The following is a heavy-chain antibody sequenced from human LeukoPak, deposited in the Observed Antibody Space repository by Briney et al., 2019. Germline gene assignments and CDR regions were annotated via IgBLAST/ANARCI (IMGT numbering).Heavy chain of an antibody. CDR3: ARRNYDSSGYYSLTDAFDI. CDR2: IYYSGST. J-gene: IGHJ3*02. D-gene: IGHD3-22*01. CDR1: GGSISSYY. Sequence: SETLSLTCTVSGGSISSYYWSWIRQPPGKGLEWIGYIYYSGSTNYNPSLKSRVTISVDTSKNQFSLKLSSVTAADTAVYYCARRNYDSSGYYSLTDAFDIWGQGTMVTVSS. V-gene: IGHV4-59*08.